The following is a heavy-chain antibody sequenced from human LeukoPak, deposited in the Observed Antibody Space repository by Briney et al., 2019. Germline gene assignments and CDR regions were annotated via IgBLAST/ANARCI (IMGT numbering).Heavy chain of an antibody. V-gene: IGHV3-49*04. J-gene: IGHJ4*02. CDR1: GFTFGDYA. D-gene: IGHD1-26*01. CDR2: IRSKAYGGTT. CDR3: TKYAWDY. Sequence: GGSLRLSCVASGFTFGDYAMSWVRQAPGKGLEWVGFIRSKAYGGTTEYAASVKGRFTISRDDSKSIAYLQMNSLKTEDTAVYYCTKYAWDYWGQGTLVTVSS.